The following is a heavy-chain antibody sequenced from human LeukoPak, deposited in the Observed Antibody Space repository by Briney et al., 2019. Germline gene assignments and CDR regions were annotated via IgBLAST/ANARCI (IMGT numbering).Heavy chain of an antibody. CDR1: GFTFSNAW. J-gene: IGHJ6*02. Sequence: PGGSLRLSCAASGFTFSNAWMSWVRQAPGKGLEWVSGINWNGGSTGYADSVKGRFTISRDNAKNSLYLQMNSLRAEDTALYHCARDHRDYGDYARAGNGMDVWGQGTTVTVSS. CDR2: INWNGGST. V-gene: IGHV3-20*01. CDR3: ARDHRDYGDYARAGNGMDV. D-gene: IGHD4-17*01.